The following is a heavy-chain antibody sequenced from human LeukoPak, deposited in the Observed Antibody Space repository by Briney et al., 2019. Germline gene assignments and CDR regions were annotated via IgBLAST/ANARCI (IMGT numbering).Heavy chain of an antibody. V-gene: IGHV3-30*02. J-gene: IGHJ4*02. CDR1: GFTFSSYG. CDR3: AKVWRNEWELPGFDY. D-gene: IGHD1-26*01. CDR2: IRYDGSNK. Sequence: GGSLRLSCAASGFTFSSYGMHWVRQAPGKGLEWVAFIRYDGSNKYYADSVKGRFTISRDNSKNTLYLQMNSLGAEDTAVYYCAKVWRNEWELPGFDYWGQGTLVTVSS.